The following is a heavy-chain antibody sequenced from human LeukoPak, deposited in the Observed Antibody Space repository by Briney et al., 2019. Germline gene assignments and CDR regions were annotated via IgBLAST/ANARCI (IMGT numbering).Heavy chain of an antibody. CDR3: ARDVGYSYGLETWFDP. Sequence: ASVKVSCKASGYTFTSYAMHWVRQAPGQRLEWMGWINAGNGNTKYSQEFQGRVTITRDTSASTAYMELSSLRSEDMAVYYCARDVGYSYGLETWFDPWGQGTLVTVSS. CDR1: GYTFTSYA. D-gene: IGHD5-18*01. J-gene: IGHJ5*02. V-gene: IGHV1-3*03. CDR2: INAGNGNT.